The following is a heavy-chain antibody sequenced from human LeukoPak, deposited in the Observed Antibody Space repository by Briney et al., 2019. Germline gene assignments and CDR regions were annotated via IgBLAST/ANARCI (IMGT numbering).Heavy chain of an antibody. Sequence: GSSVKVSCKASGYTFTGYYMHWVRQAPGQGLEWMGWINPNSGGTNYAQKFQGRVTMTRDTSISTAYMELSRLRSDDTAVYYRARDPSLDHLDYWGQGTLVTVSS. CDR3: ARDPSLDHLDY. CDR2: INPNSGGT. CDR1: GYTFTGYY. V-gene: IGHV1-2*02. J-gene: IGHJ4*02.